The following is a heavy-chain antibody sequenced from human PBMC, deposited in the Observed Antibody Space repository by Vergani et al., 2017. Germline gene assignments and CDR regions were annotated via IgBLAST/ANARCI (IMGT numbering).Heavy chain of an antibody. J-gene: IGHJ6*03. CDR1: GYSFTSYW. Sequence: EVQLVQSGAEVKKPGESLKISCKGSGYSFTSYWIGWVRQMPGKGLEWMGIIYPGDSDTRYSPSFQGQVTISADKSISTAYLQWSSLKASDTAMYYCARQNGATSSGWRHYYYYMDVWGKGTTVTVSS. V-gene: IGHV5-51*01. D-gene: IGHD6-19*01. CDR3: ARQNGATSSGWRHYYYYMDV. CDR2: IYPGDSDT.